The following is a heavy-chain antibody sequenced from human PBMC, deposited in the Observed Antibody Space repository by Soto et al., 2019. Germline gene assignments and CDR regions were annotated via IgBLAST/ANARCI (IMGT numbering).Heavy chain of an antibody. V-gene: IGHV3-7*03. CDR1: GFIFTSYW. D-gene: IGHD6-19*01. CDR2: IKQDGSEK. CDR3: ARDVAVAGNWFDP. Sequence: GGSLRLSCAASGFIFTSYWMNWVRQAPGKGLEWVANIKQDGSEKYYVDSVKGRFTISRGNAKNSLCLQMNSLRAEDTAVYYCARDVAVAGNWFDPWGQGTLVTVSS. J-gene: IGHJ5*02.